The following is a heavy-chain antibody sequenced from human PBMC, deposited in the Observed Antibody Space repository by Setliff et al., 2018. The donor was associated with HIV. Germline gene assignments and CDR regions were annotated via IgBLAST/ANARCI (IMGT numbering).Heavy chain of an antibody. D-gene: IGHD3-22*01. CDR3: AREYYSDSSGDYLHYYYYMDV. CDR2: INAGTGNT. V-gene: IGHV1-3*01. Sequence: ASVKVSCKASGYTFTAYYIHWVRQAPGQRLEWMGWINAGTGNTKYSQKFQDRVTITRDTSASTVYMELSSLRSEDTAVYYCAREYYSDSSGDYLHYYYYMDVWGEGTTVTVSS. J-gene: IGHJ6*03. CDR1: GYTFTAYY.